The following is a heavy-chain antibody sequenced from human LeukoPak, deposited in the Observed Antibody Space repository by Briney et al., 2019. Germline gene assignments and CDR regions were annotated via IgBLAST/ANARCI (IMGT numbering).Heavy chain of an antibody. J-gene: IGHJ4*02. D-gene: IGHD3-22*01. V-gene: IGHV3-23*01. Sequence: GGSLRLSCAASGFTFSRSAMTWVRQGPGTGLEFVASITYSGGATYYADSVKGRFTISRDNSKNTLYLQMNSLRAEDTALYYCAKDGLYYDGSEHVYYFDSWGQGTLVTVSS. CDR2: ITYSGGAT. CDR3: AKDGLYYDGSEHVYYFDS. CDR1: GFTFSRSA.